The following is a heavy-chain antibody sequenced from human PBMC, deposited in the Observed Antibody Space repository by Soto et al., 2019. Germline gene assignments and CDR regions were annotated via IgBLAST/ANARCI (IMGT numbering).Heavy chain of an antibody. CDR3: ARLFYDYVRGSYRGGYFDY. J-gene: IGHJ4*02. CDR2: IKQDGSEK. D-gene: IGHD3-16*02. CDR1: GFTFSSYW. V-gene: IGHV3-7*05. Sequence: EVQLVESGGGLVQPGGSLRLSCAASGFTFSSYWMSWVRQAPGKGLEWVANIKQDGSEKYYVDSVKGRFTISRDNAKNSLYLQINSLRAEDTAVYYWARLFYDYVRGSYRGGYFDYWGQGTLVTVSS.